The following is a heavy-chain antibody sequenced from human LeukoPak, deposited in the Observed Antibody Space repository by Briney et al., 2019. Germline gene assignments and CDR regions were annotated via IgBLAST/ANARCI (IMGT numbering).Heavy chain of an antibody. D-gene: IGHD3-10*02. J-gene: IGHJ6*04. V-gene: IGHV3-30*04. CDR2: ISYDGSNK. CDR3: AELGITMIGGV. Sequence: GGSLRLSCAASGFTFTTYAMHWVRQATGKGLEWVAVISYDGSNKYYADSVKGRFTISRDNSKNTLFLQMNSLRTDDTAVYYCAELGITMIGGVWGKGTTVTISS. CDR1: GFTFTTYA.